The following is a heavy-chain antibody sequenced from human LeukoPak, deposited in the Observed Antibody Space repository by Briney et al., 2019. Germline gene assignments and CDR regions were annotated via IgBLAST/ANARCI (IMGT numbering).Heavy chain of an antibody. CDR2: ISWNSGSI. CDR1: GFTFDDYA. Sequence: GRSLRLSCAASGFTFDDYAMHWVRQAPGKGLEWVSGISWNSGSIGYADSVKGRFTISRDNAKSSLYLQMNSLRAEDTALYYCAKDIDYDSSVPKFGYWGQGTLVTVSS. CDR3: AKDIDYDSSVPKFGY. J-gene: IGHJ4*02. D-gene: IGHD3-22*01. V-gene: IGHV3-9*01.